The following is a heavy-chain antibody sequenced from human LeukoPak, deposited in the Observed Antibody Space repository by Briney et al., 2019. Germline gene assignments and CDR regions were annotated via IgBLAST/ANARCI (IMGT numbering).Heavy chain of an antibody. CDR2: ISSSSSTI. D-gene: IGHD6-6*01. J-gene: IGHJ3*02. CDR1: GFTFSSYS. V-gene: IGHV3-48*04. CDR3: AREYSSSSGRAFDI. Sequence: GGSLRLSCAASGFTFSSYSMNWVRQAPGKGLEWVSYISSSSSTIYYADSVKGRFTISRDNAKNSLYLQMNSLRAEDTAVYYCAREYSSSSGRAFDIWGQGTMVTVSS.